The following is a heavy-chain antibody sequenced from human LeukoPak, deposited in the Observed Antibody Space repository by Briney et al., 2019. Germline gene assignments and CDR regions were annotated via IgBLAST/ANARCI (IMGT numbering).Heavy chain of an antibody. CDR1: GGSISSYY. Sequence: PSETLSLTCTVSGGSISSYYWSWIRQPPGKGLQWIGYISDSGTTNYNPSFKSRVTISVDTSKNQFSLKLTSVTAADTAVYYSARHLDELTMITAWGQGTMVTVSS. CDR3: ARHLDELTMITA. J-gene: IGHJ3*01. D-gene: IGHD3-22*01. CDR2: ISDSGTT. V-gene: IGHV4-59*08.